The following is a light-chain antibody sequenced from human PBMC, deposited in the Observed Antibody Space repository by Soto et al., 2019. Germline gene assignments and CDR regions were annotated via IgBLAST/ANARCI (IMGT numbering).Light chain of an antibody. CDR2: EVT. V-gene: IGLV2-8*01. Sequence: QSVLTQPPSASGFPGQSVTISCTGTSSNVGYYDYVSWYQQHPGKAPKLVIYEVTKRPSGVPDRVSASMSGNTASLTVSGLRAEDEADYYCSSYAGKNNFVFGSGTKLTVL. J-gene: IGLJ1*01. CDR1: SSNVGYYDY. CDR3: SSYAGKNNFV.